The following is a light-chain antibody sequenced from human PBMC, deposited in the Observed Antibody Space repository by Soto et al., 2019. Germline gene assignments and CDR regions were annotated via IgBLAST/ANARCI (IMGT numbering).Light chain of an antibody. V-gene: IGKV3-11*01. CDR3: QHRSNWPPIT. CDR2: DSS. J-gene: IGKJ5*01. Sequence: EIVLTQSPATLSLSPGERATLSCMASQSVSIYLAWYQQKPGQAPRLLIYDSSNRAAGIPARFSAGGSWTDFTLFISNLEPEDSAVYYCQHRSNWPPITFGQGTRLESK. CDR1: QSVSIY.